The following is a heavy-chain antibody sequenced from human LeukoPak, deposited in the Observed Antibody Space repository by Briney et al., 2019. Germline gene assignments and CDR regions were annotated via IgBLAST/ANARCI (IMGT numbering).Heavy chain of an antibody. CDR3: ARSRHILTGYTPTFDY. D-gene: IGHD3-9*01. CDR2: IYYSGST. J-gene: IGHJ4*02. V-gene: IGHV4-59*01. Sequence: SETLSLTCTVSGGSISSYYWSWIRQPPGKGLEWIGYIYYSGSTNYNPSLKSRVTISVDTSKNQFSLKLSSVTAADTAVYYCARSRHILTGYTPTFDYWGQGTLVTVSS. CDR1: GGSISSYY.